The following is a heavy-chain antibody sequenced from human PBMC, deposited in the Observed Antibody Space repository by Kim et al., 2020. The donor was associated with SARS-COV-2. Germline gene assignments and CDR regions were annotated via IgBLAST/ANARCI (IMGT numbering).Heavy chain of an antibody. V-gene: IGHV4-31*03. J-gene: IGHJ3*02. D-gene: IGHD4-17*01. CDR3: SRAKGNYSDYTVSAFD. Sequence: SENLSLTCTVSGGSISSGGYYWSWIRQHPGKGLEWIGYIYYSGSTYYNPSLKSRLTIALDTSKNQFSLKLSSVTAADTAVYYWSRAKGNYSDYTVSAFD. CDR1: GGSISSGGYY. CDR2: IYYSGST.